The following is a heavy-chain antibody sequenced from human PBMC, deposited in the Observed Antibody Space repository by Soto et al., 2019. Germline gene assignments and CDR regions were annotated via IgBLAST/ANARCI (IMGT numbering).Heavy chain of an antibody. Sequence: PGGSLRLSCAASGFTFSSYAMSWVRQAPGKGLEWVSAISGSGGSTYYADSVKGRFTISRDNAKNSLYLQMNSLRAEDTAVYYCARDSKGDSFDYWGQGTLVTVSS. D-gene: IGHD2-21*02. V-gene: IGHV3-23*01. CDR1: GFTFSSYA. CDR3: ARDSKGDSFDY. J-gene: IGHJ4*02. CDR2: ISGSGGST.